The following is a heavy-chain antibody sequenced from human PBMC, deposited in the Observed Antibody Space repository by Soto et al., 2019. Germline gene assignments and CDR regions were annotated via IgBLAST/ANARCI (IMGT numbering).Heavy chain of an antibody. D-gene: IGHD6-6*01. CDR1: GDSVSSNSAA. J-gene: IGHJ6*02. CDR2: TYYRSKWYN. CDR3: ARDPGWRSSATNYYYYGMDV. V-gene: IGHV6-1*01. Sequence: SQTLSLTCAISGDSVSSNSAAWNWIRQSPSRGLEWLGRTYYRSKWYNDYAVSVKSRITINPDTSKNQFSLQLNSVTPEDTAVYYCARDPGWRSSATNYYYYGMDVWGQGTTVTVSS.